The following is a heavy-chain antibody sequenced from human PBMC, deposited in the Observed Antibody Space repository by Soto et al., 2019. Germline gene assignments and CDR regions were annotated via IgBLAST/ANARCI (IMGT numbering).Heavy chain of an antibody. D-gene: IGHD5-18*01. CDR1: GGTFSSYA. CDR3: ARDPVNTAMVPYYYYGMDV. J-gene: IGHJ6*02. CDR2: TIPIFGTA. Sequence: QVQLVQSGAEVKKPGSSVKVSCKASGGTFSSYAISWVRQAPGQGLEWMGGTIPIFGTANYAQKFQGRVTITADESTSTAYMELSSLRSEDTAVYYCARDPVNTAMVPYYYYGMDVWGQGTTVAVSS. V-gene: IGHV1-69*01.